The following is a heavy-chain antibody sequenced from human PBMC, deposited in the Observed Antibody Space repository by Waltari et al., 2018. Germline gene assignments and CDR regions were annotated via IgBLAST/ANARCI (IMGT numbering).Heavy chain of an antibody. V-gene: IGHV4-38-2*02. Sequence: QEQLQESGPGLVKPSETLSLTCTVSGYSISSGYYWGWIRQPPGKGLEWIGSIYHSGSTYYNPSLKSRVTISVDTSKNQSSLKLSSVTAADTAVYYCARLNVYDFWSGYYTHFDYWGQGTLVTVSS. J-gene: IGHJ4*02. CDR1: GYSISSGYY. CDR3: ARLNVYDFWSGYYTHFDY. D-gene: IGHD3-3*01. CDR2: IYHSGST.